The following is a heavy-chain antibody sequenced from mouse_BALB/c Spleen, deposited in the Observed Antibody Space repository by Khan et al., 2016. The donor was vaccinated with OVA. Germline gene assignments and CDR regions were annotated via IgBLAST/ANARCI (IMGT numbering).Heavy chain of an antibody. J-gene: IGHJ3*01. CDR3: SRSNGNYWFAY. D-gene: IGHD2-1*01. V-gene: IGHV9-3-1*01. CDR2: INTYTVEA. CDR1: GYTLIDYG. Sequence: QIQLVQSGPELKKPGETVKISCKASGYTLIDYGMNWVKQAPGKGLKWMGWINTYTVEATYADDFKGRFAFSLETSASTAYLQINNLKTEDTATYFCSRSNGNYWFAYWGQGTLVTVSA.